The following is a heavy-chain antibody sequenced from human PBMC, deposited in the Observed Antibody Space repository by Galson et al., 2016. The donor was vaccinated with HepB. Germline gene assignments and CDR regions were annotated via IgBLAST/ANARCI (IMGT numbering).Heavy chain of an antibody. Sequence: SVKVSCKASGYTFTNYGISWVRQAPGQGLEWMGWISPYNGYTNYAQQFQGRVTMTTDTSTSTAYMELRSLRSDDTAVYYCARGAGGYFDYWGQGTLVTVSS. J-gene: IGHJ4*02. V-gene: IGHV1-18*01. CDR2: ISPYNGYT. CDR1: GYTFTNYG. CDR3: ARGAGGYFDY. D-gene: IGHD3-10*01.